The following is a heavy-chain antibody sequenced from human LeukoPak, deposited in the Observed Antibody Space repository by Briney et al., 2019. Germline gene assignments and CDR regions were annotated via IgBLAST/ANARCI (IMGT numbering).Heavy chain of an antibody. V-gene: IGHV3-23*01. Sequence: GGSLRLSCAASGFTFSDYSMSWVRQAPGAGLEWVSAISPAGDSTTDADSVKGRFTISRDNSKSTLYLQMNGLTAEDTALYYCARRLVTAGITDFFDSWGQGTLVSVSS. CDR3: ARRLVTAGITDFFDS. D-gene: IGHD2-2*01. CDR2: ISPAGDST. J-gene: IGHJ4*02. CDR1: GFTFSDYS.